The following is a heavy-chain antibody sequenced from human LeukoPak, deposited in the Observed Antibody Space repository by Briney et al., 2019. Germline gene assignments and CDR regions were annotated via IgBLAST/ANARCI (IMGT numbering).Heavy chain of an antibody. V-gene: IGHV4-34*01. J-gene: IGHJ6*03. CDR1: GGSFSGYY. CDR2: INHSGST. Sequence: SETLSLTCAVYGGSFSGYYWSWIRQPPGKGLEWIGEINHSGSTNYNPSLKSRVTISVDTSKNQFSLKLSSVTAADTAVYYCARSYYYYYMDVWGKGTTVTVSS. CDR3: ARSYYYYYMDV.